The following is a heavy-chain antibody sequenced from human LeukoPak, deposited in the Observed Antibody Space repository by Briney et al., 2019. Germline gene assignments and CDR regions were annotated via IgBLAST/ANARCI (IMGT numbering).Heavy chain of an antibody. D-gene: IGHD6-19*01. Sequence: NPSETLSLTCTVSGGSVSSGSYYWSWIRQPPGKGLGWIGYIYYSGSTNYNPSLKSRVTISVDTSKNQFSLKLSSVTAADTAVYYCASLGYSSGWSLTDYWGQGTLVTVSS. CDR1: GGSVSSGSYY. V-gene: IGHV4-61*01. CDR2: IYYSGST. CDR3: ASLGYSSGWSLTDY. J-gene: IGHJ4*02.